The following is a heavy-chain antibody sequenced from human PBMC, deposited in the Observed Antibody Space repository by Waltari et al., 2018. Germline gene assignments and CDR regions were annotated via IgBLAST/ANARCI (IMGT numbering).Heavy chain of an antibody. CDR1: GLTFSTYW. CDR3: ASHRPGGYGMDV. V-gene: IGHV3-74*01. D-gene: IGHD2-15*01. J-gene: IGHJ6*02. CDR2: ITSDGTRT. Sequence: VQLVESGGGLVQPGVSLRLSCEASGLTFSTYWMCWVRQVPGKGLVWFSTITSDGTRTRYADSVKGRFTISRDNAKNTLYLQTNSLRAEDTAVYYCASHRPGGYGMDVWGHGTTVTVSS.